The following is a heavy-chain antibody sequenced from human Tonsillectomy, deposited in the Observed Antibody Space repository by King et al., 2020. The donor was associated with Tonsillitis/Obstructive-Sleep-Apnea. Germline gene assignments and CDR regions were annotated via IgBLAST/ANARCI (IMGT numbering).Heavy chain of an antibody. CDR3: VRDDKDGRHLDY. J-gene: IGHJ4*02. Sequence: VQLVQSGAEVKKPGASVKVSCKASGYTFTRNYVHWGRQAPGQGLEWMGIMNPSDGITTYAQKFQGRVTMTTDTSTSTVNMELSSLRAEDTAVYYCVRDDKDGRHLDYWGQGSLVSVSS. CDR1: GYTFTRNY. V-gene: IGHV1-46*01. D-gene: IGHD2-15*01. CDR2: MNPSDGIT.